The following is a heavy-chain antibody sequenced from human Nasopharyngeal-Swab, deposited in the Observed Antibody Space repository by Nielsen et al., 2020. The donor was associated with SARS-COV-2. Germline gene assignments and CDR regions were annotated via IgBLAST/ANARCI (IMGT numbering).Heavy chain of an antibody. CDR3: ARSRIAAAGTPFDY. CDR2: IDWDDDK. J-gene: IGHJ4*02. Sequence: SGPTLVKPTQTLTLTCTFSGFSLSTSGMCVGWIRQPPGKALEWLALIDWDDDKYYSTSLKTRLTISKDTSKSQVVLTMTNMDPVDTATYYCARSRIAAAGTPFDYWGQGTLVTVSS. D-gene: IGHD6-13*01. V-gene: IGHV2-70*01. CDR1: GFSLSTSGMC.